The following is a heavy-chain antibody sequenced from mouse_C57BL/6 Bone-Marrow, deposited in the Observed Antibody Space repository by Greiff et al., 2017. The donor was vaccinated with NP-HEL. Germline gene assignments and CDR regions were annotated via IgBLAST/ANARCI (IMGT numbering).Heavy chain of an antibody. Sequence: LVESGAELVKPGASVKLSCKASGYTFTEYTIHWVKQRSGQGLEWIGWFYPGSGSIKYNEKFKDKATLTADKSSSTVYMELSRLTSEDSAVYFCARHEGDYYGSSSYAMDYGGQGTSVTVSS. D-gene: IGHD1-1*01. CDR3: ARHEGDYYGSSSYAMDY. V-gene: IGHV1-62-2*01. CDR2: FYPGSGSI. J-gene: IGHJ4*01. CDR1: GYTFTEYT.